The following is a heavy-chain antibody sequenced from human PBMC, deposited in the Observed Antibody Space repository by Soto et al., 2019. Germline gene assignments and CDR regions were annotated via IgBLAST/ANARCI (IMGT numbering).Heavy chain of an antibody. Sequence: QVQLVQSGAEVKKPGSSVKVSCKASGGTFSSYAISWVRQAPGQGLEWLGGILPIFGTANYAQKFQGRVTITADESTGRAYVELSSLRSEDTAVYYCASADIVVGQAASRGGAFAIWGRGTMVPVSS. CDR1: GGTFSSYA. J-gene: IGHJ3*02. D-gene: IGHD2-2*01. CDR2: ILPIFGTA. CDR3: ASADIVVGQAASRGGAFAI. V-gene: IGHV1-69*01.